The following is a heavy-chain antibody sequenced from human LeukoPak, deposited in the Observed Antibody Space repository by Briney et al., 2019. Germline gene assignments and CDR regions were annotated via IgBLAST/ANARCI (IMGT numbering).Heavy chain of an antibody. J-gene: IGHJ3*01. V-gene: IGHV3-74*01. CDR3: ARAYSGTYYAFDV. CDR1: GFTFSSYW. CDR2: IKSDGSST. Sequence: GGSLRLSCAASGFTFSSYWMHWVRQAPGKGLVWVSRIKSDGSSTNYADSVKDRFTISRDTAKNTQYLQMNSRRAEDTAVYYCARAYSGTYYAFDVWGQGTMVTVSS. D-gene: IGHD1-26*01.